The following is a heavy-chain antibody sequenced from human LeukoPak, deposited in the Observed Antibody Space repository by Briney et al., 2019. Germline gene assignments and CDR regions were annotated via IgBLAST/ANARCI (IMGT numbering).Heavy chain of an antibody. CDR3: ARDFGSSSSGSDY. Sequence: PGGSLRLSCAASGFTVSSYSMNWVRQAPGKGLEWVSYISSSSSTIYYADSVKGRFTISRDNAKNSLYLQMNSLRAEDTAVYYCARDFGSSSSGSDYWGQGTLVTVSS. CDR2: ISSSSSTI. J-gene: IGHJ4*02. CDR1: GFTVSSYS. D-gene: IGHD6-6*01. V-gene: IGHV3-48*01.